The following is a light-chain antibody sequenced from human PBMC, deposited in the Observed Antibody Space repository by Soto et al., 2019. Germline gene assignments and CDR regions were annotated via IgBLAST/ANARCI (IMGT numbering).Light chain of an antibody. CDR2: RAS. Sequence: DIPMTRSPSTLSASVGDRVTITCRASQSVSSWLAWYQQKPGEAPKLLIYRASSLQTGVPSRFSGSGSGTEFTLTISSLQPDDFATYYCQQYNSYSKTFGQGTKVEIK. CDR3: QQYNSYSKT. V-gene: IGKV1-5*03. CDR1: QSVSSW. J-gene: IGKJ1*01.